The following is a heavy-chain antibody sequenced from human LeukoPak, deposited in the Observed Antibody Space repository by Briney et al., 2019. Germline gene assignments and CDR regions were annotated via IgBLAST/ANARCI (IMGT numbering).Heavy chain of an antibody. V-gene: IGHV4-34*01. CDR2: INYSGSP. CDR3: ARSRYIVVVPAAMLGPSRNWFDP. D-gene: IGHD2-2*01. Sequence: SETLSLTCAVYGESFSDYHWSWIRQSPEKGLEWIGEINYSGSPNYNPSLKSRVTISVDTSKNQFSLKLSSVTAADTAAYYCARSRYIVVVPAAMLGPSRNWFDPWGQGTLVTVSS. CDR1: GESFSDYH. J-gene: IGHJ5*02.